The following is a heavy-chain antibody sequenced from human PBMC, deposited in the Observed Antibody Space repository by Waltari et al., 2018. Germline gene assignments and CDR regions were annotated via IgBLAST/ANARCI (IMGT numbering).Heavy chain of an antibody. D-gene: IGHD2-15*01. Sequence: QLQLQESASGLVKPSQTLSLTSAVSGGSITSGGYPWRWLRQPPGKGREWIGYIYLSGSTYYNPSLKSRVTISVDRSKNQFSLKLSSVTAADTAVYYCARANDYCSGGSCDYYYGMDVWGQGTTVTVSS. J-gene: IGHJ6*02. CDR2: IYLSGST. V-gene: IGHV4-30-2*01. CDR1: GGSITSGGYP. CDR3: ARANDYCSGGSCDYYYGMDV.